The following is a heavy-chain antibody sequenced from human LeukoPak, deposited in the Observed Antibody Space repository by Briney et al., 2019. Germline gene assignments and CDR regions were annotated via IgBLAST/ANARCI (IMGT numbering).Heavy chain of an antibody. J-gene: IGHJ4*02. V-gene: IGHV4-34*01. Sequence: SETLSLTCAVYGGSFSGYYWSWIRQPPGKGLEWIGEINHSGSTNYNPPLKSRVTISVDTSKNQFSLKLSSVTAADTAVYYCARGFGERPVDYWGQGTLVTVSS. CDR3: ARGFGERPVDY. CDR2: INHSGST. D-gene: IGHD3-10*01. CDR1: GGSFSGYY.